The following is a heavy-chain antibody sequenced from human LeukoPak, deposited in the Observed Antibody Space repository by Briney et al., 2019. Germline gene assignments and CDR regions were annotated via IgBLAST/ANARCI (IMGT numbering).Heavy chain of an antibody. CDR3: AKDKLRLRYFAWLSYPAARMDV. D-gene: IGHD3-9*01. V-gene: IGHV3-23*01. CDR1: GFPCRSYA. CDR2: ISGSGGST. J-gene: IGHJ6*02. Sequence: GGSLRLSCAASGFPCRSYAMHWVRQAPGKGLEWVSAISGSGGSTYYADSVNGRFTISRDNSKNTMYLQMNSLRAEHTAVYYCAKDKLRLRYFAWLSYPAARMDVWGQGTTVTVSS.